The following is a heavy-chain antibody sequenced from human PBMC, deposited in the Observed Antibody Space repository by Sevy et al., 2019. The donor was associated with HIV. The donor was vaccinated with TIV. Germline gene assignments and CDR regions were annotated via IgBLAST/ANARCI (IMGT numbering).Heavy chain of an antibody. Sequence: GESLKISCKGSGYRFTSYWIGWVRQMPGKGLEWMGIIYPGDFDTRYNPSFQGQVTISVDKSINTAYLQWGSLKAADTSINHCARQYYGSGIYYNCFSDYWGQGTLVTVSS. CDR3: ARQYYGSGIYYNCFSDY. J-gene: IGHJ4*02. V-gene: IGHV5-51*01. CDR2: IYPGDFDT. D-gene: IGHD3-10*01. CDR1: GYRFTSYW.